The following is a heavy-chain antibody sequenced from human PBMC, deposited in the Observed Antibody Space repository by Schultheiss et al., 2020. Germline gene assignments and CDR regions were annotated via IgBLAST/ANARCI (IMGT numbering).Heavy chain of an antibody. V-gene: IGHV3-30*03. Sequence: GGSLRLSCAASGFTFSSYGMHWVRQAPGKGLEWVAVISYDGSNKYYADSVKGRFTISRDNSKNSLYLQMNSLKSEDTAVYYCTRVALVGATYYFDYWGQGTLVTVAS. CDR1: GFTFSSYG. J-gene: IGHJ4*02. CDR3: TRVALVGATYYFDY. D-gene: IGHD1-26*01. CDR2: ISYDGSNK.